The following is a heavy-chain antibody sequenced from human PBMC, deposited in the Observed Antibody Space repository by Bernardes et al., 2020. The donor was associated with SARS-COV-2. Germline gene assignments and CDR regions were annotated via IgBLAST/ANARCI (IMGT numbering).Heavy chain of an antibody. V-gene: IGHV4-31*03. D-gene: IGHD2-2*01. CDR3: ALGRYCSSTSYYEGGFDP. J-gene: IGHJ5*02. CDR2: IYYSGST. CDR1: GGSISSGGYY. Sequence: SETLSLTCTVSGGSISSGGYYWSWIRQHPGKGLEWIGYIYYSGSTYYNPSLKSRVTISVDTSKNQFSLKLSSVTAADTAVYYCALGRYCSSTSYYEGGFDPWGQGTLVTVSS.